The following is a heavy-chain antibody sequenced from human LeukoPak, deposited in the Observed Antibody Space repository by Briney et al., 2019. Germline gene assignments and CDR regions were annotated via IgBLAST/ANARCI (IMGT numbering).Heavy chain of an antibody. D-gene: IGHD6-13*01. Sequence: ASVKVSCKASGYTFTSYGISWVRQAPGQGLEWMGWISAYNGNTNYAQKLQGRVTMTTDTSTSTAYMELRSLRSDDTAVYYCARARDSSSWYVHYFDYWGQGTLVTVSS. CDR2: ISAYNGNT. J-gene: IGHJ4*02. V-gene: IGHV1-18*01. CDR3: ARARDSSSWYVHYFDY. CDR1: GYTFTSYG.